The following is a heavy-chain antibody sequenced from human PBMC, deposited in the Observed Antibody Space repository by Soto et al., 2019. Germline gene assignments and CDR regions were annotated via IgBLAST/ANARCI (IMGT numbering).Heavy chain of an antibody. J-gene: IGHJ4*02. CDR1: GFTFSSDA. V-gene: IGHV3-64D*08. D-gene: IGHD5-18*01. CDR3: VGSRGYSLRRPPDGGY. CDR2: ISSNGGST. Sequence: GGSLRLSCSASGFTFSSDAMHWVRQAPGKGLEYVSAISSNGGSTYYADSVKGRFTIPRDNSKNTLYLQMSSLRAEDTAVYYCVGSRGYSLRRPPDGGYWGQGTLVTVPQ.